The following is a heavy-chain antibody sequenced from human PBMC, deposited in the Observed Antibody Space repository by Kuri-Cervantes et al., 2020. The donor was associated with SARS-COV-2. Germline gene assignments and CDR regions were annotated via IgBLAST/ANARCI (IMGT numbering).Heavy chain of an antibody. V-gene: IGHV3-33*08. Sequence: CRPSRWNLSSYGMHWVRQAPGKGLEWVAVIWYGGSNKYYADSVKGRFTISRDNSKNTLYLQMNSLRAEDTAVYYCARVHKAGATYYYYYMDVWGKGTTVTVSS. J-gene: IGHJ6*03. CDR3: ARVHKAGATYYYYYMDV. CDR1: RWNLSSYG. CDR2: IWYGGSNK. D-gene: IGHD1-26*01.